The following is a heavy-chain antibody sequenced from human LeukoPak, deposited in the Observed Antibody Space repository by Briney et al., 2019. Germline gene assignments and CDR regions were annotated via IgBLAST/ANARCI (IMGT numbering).Heavy chain of an antibody. V-gene: IGHV3-7*03. CDR1: GFTFSSYW. CDR2: IKQDGSEK. CDR3: VKDRRNPYRPEGPFDP. D-gene: IGHD1-14*01. Sequence: GGSLRLSCAASGFTFSSYWMSWVRQAPGKGLEWVANIKQDGSEKYYVDSVKGRFTISRDNVMNSLYLQMNSLRPEDTALYYCVKDRRNPYRPEGPFDPWGQGTLGTVSS. J-gene: IGHJ5*02.